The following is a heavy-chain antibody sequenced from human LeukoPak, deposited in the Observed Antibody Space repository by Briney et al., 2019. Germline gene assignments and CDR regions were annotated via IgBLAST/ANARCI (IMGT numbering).Heavy chain of an antibody. V-gene: IGHV4-39*01. CDR1: GGSVSSTSYY. CDR3: ALLAIRYFDWNAWYFDS. D-gene: IGHD3-9*01. Sequence: SETLSLTCTVSGGSVSSTSYYWGWIGQPPGKGLEWIGSIYYSGSTHYNSSLKSRLTISVDTSKNQFSLKLSSVTAADTAVYYCALLAIRYFDWNAWYFDSWGQGTLVTVSS. CDR2: IYYSGST. J-gene: IGHJ4*02.